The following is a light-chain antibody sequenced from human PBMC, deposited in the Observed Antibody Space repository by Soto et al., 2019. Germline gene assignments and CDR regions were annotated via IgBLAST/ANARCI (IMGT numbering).Light chain of an antibody. CDR3: SSYAGSSNV. Sequence: SVLTQPPSASGSPGQSVAISCTGTSSDVGGYNYVSWYQQHPGKAPKLMIYEVNKRPSGVPDRFSGSKSGNTASLTVSGLQAEDEADYYCSSYAGSSNVFGTGTNVTDL. V-gene: IGLV2-8*01. CDR2: EVN. J-gene: IGLJ1*01. CDR1: SSDVGGYNY.